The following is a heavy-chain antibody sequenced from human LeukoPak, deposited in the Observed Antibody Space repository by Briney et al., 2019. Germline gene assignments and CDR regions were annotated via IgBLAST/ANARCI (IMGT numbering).Heavy chain of an antibody. J-gene: IGHJ5*02. D-gene: IGHD2-15*01. CDR2: ISSSSSYI. CDR1: GFTFSSYA. CDR3: ARTVFYYGSDIVEQFDP. V-gene: IGHV3-21*01. Sequence: PGGFLRLSCAASGFTFSSYAMSWVRQAPGKGLEWVSSISSSSSYIYYADSVKGRFTISRDNAKNSLYLQMNSLRAEDTAVYYCARTVFYYGSDIVEQFDPWGQGTLVTVSS.